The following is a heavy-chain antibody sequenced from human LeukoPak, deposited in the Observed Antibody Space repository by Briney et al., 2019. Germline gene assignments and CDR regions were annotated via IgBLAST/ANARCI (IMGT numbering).Heavy chain of an antibody. Sequence: PSETLSLTCTVSGGSISSGSYYWSWIRQPAGKGLEWIGRIYTSGSTNYNPSLKSRVTISVDTSKNQFSLKLSSVTAADTAVYYCARGHSGYSYVYYMDVWGKGTTVTVSS. CDR2: IYTSGST. D-gene: IGHD5-18*01. J-gene: IGHJ6*03. CDR1: GGSISSGSYY. CDR3: ARGHSGYSYVYYMDV. V-gene: IGHV4-61*02.